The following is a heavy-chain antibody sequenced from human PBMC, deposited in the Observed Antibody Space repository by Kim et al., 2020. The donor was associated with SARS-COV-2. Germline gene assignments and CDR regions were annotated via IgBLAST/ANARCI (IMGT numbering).Heavy chain of an antibody. Sequence: ASVKVSCKASGYTFTSYAMHWVRQAPGQRLEWMGWINAGNGNTKYSQKFQGRVTITRDTSASTAYMELSSLRSEDTAVYYCARERGDFWSGYDAVDIWGQGTMVTVSS. D-gene: IGHD3-3*01. V-gene: IGHV1-3*01. CDR3: ARERGDFWSGYDAVDI. CDR1: GYTFTSYA. CDR2: INAGNGNT. J-gene: IGHJ3*02.